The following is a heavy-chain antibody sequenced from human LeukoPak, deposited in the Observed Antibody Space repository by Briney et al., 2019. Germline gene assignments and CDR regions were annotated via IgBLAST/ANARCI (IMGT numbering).Heavy chain of an antibody. J-gene: IGHJ4*02. CDR2: ISSSSSYI. V-gene: IGHV3-21*01. Sequence: PGGSLRLSGAASGFTFSSYIMNWARQAPGKGLEWVSSISSSSSYIYYADSVKGRFTISRDNAKNSLYLQMNSLRAEDTAVYYCARADYDSSGPDYWGQGTLVTVSS. CDR1: GFTFSSYI. D-gene: IGHD3-22*01. CDR3: ARADYDSSGPDY.